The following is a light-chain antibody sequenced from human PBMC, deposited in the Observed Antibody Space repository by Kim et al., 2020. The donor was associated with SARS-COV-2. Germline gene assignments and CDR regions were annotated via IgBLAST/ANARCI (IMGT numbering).Light chain of an antibody. CDR2: AVS. V-gene: IGKV1-16*01. CDR1: QGINNH. J-gene: IGKJ4*01. CDR3: QQYSTFPLT. Sequence: ASVGDRVTFTCRASQGINNHLAWFQQKSGKAPKSLIYAVSTLQGGVPSRFSGSGFGTDFTLTISSLQPEDFATYYCQQYSTFPLTFGGGTKVDIK.